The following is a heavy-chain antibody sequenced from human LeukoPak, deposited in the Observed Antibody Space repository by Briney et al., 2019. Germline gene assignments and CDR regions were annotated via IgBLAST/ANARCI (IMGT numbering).Heavy chain of an antibody. D-gene: IGHD4-23*01. CDR1: GFTFSSYE. CDR3: ARVNDYGGNDDAFDI. V-gene: IGHV3-48*03. J-gene: IGHJ3*02. Sequence: PGGSLRLSCAASGFTFSSYEMNWVRQAPGKGLEWVSYIRSSGSIIFYADAVKSRFTISRDNAKNSLYLQMNSLRAEDTAVYYCARVNDYGGNDDAFDIWGQGTMVTVSS. CDR2: IRSSGSII.